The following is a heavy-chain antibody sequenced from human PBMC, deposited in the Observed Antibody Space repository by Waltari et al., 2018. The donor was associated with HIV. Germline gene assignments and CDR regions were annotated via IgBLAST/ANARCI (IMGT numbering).Heavy chain of an antibody. Sequence: EVQLLESGGDLVQPGGSLRLPCAASGLTFSSYPMSWVRQAPGKGLGWVSAISSTGGDTYYADSVKGRFTISRDNSRNTLYLQMNSLRAEDTAVYYCANRYMYNREDYWGQGTLVTVSS. CDR3: ANRYMYNREDY. V-gene: IGHV3-23*01. D-gene: IGHD1-1*01. J-gene: IGHJ4*02. CDR1: GLTFSSYP. CDR2: ISSTGGDT.